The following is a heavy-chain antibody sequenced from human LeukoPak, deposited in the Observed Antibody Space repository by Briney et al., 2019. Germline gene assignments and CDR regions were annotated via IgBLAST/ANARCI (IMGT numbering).Heavy chain of an antibody. J-gene: IGHJ5*02. Sequence: ASVKVSCKASGYTFTNYAMNWVRQVPGQGLEWMGWIDTNTGNPTYAQGFTERFVFSLDTSANTAYLQINSLKSEDTAVYYCARDNYGAEEGIGSSLVWLDPWGQGTLVTVSS. CDR3: ARDNYGAEEGIGSSLVWLDP. V-gene: IGHV7-4-1*02. CDR2: IDTNTGNP. CDR1: GYTFTNYA. D-gene: IGHD6-13*01.